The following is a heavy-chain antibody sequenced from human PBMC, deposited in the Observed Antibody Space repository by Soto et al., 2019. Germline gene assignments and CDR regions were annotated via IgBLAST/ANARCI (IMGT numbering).Heavy chain of an antibody. D-gene: IGHD2-15*01. J-gene: IGHJ4*02. Sequence: ASVKVSCKASGYTFTSYAMHWVRQAPGQRLEWMGWINAGNGNTKYSQKFQGRVTITRDTSASTAYMELSSLRSEDTAVYYCATPTHDCSGGTCMFDYWGQGTLVTVSS. CDR2: INAGNGNT. V-gene: IGHV1-3*01. CDR3: ATPTHDCSGGTCMFDY. CDR1: GYTFTSYA.